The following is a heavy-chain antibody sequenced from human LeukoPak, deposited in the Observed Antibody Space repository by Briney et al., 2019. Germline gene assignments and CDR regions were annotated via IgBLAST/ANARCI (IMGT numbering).Heavy chain of an antibody. V-gene: IGHV3-30*03. D-gene: IGHD3-22*01. Sequence: PGGSLRLSCAASGFTFSSYGMHWVRQAPGKGLEWVAVISYDGSNKYYADSVKGRFTIYRDNSKNTLYLQMNSLRAEDTAVYYCVRGDYSDSSGPGYWGQGTLVTVSS. CDR2: ISYDGSNK. J-gene: IGHJ4*02. CDR1: GFTFSSYG. CDR3: VRGDYSDSSGPGY.